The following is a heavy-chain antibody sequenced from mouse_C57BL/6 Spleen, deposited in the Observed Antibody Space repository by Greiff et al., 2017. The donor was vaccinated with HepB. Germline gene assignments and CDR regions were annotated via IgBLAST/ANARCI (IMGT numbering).Heavy chain of an antibody. V-gene: IGHV1-76*01. CDR3: ARKIQGSYSFDV. D-gene: IGHD2-10*01. CDR1: GYTFTDYY. Sequence: VQLVESGAELVRPGASVKLSCKASGYTFTDYYINWVKQRPGQGLEWIARIYPGSGNTYYNEKFKGKATLTAEKSSSTAYMQLSSLTSEDSAVYFCARKIQGSYSFDVWGTGTTVTVSS. CDR2: IYPGSGNT. J-gene: IGHJ1*03.